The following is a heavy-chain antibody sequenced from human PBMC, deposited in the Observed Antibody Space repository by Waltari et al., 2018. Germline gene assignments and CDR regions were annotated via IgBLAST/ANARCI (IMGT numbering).Heavy chain of an antibody. CDR1: GYSISSGYY. Sequence: QVQLQESGPRLVKPSETLSLTCAVSGYSISSGYYWGWIRQPPGKGLEWIGSIYHSGSTYYNPSLKSRVTISVDTSKNQFSLKLSSVTAADTAVYYCASGGGYNQGDAFDIWGQGTMVTVSS. J-gene: IGHJ3*02. V-gene: IGHV4-38-2*01. CDR2: IYHSGST. D-gene: IGHD5-12*01. CDR3: ASGGGYNQGDAFDI.